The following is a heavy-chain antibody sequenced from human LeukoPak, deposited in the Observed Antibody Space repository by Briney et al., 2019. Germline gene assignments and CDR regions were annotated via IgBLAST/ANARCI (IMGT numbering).Heavy chain of an antibody. CDR3: ASGPPTTVRVGFYYSDY. D-gene: IGHD4-11*01. J-gene: IGHJ4*02. CDR2: INHNSGGT. Sequence: ASVTVSFMTSVYTHTHYHIHGLRQAPAQGREWMGWINHNSGGTNYPQKFQSRVTMTRDTSIRTAYMEVSRLRSDDTAVYYCASGPPTTVRVGFYYSDYWGQGTLVTVSS. V-gene: IGHV1-2*02. CDR1: VYTHTHYH.